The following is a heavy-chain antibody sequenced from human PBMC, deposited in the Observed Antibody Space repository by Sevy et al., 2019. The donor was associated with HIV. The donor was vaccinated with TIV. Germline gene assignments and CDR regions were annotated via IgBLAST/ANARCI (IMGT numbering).Heavy chain of an antibody. CDR1: GLTFSNYW. CDR2: IKKDGTEK. V-gene: IGHV3-7*03. D-gene: IGHD2-2*01. J-gene: IGHJ6*02. CDR3: ARDCSSTTCLWGLDF. Sequence: GGSLRLSCAASGLTFSNYWMSWVRQAPGKGLEWVAAIKKDGTEKYYVDSVRGRFTMSRDNAKNSLYPQMNSLRVEDTALYYCARDCSSTTCLWGLDFWGQGTTVTVSS.